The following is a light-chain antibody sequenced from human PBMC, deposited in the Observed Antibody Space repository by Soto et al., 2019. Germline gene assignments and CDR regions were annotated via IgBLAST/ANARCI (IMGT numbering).Light chain of an antibody. CDR2: VAS. V-gene: IGKV3-15*01. J-gene: IGKJ4*01. CDR3: QQNKVSPPT. Sequence: EIVMTQSPATLSVSPGERATLSCRASQSVSSNLAWYQQKPGQTPKLLIYVASTRATGIPARFSGSGSGTEFTLTISSLQPEDFAIYYCQQNKVSPPTFGEGTKVECK. CDR1: QSVSSN.